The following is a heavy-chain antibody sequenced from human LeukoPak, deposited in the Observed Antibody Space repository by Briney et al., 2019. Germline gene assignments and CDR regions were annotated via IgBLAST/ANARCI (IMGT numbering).Heavy chain of an antibody. V-gene: IGHV1-46*04. CDR1: GNSFTSDY. CDR3: ARDGSKWNFGY. CDR2: IIPSGDTT. D-gene: IGHD6-13*01. J-gene: IGHJ4*02. Sequence: ASVKVSCKASGNSFTSDYMHWVRQAPGQGLEWMGRIIPSGDTTHYAQKLQGRVSITRDTSTSTVYMVLSSLTSEDTAVYYCARDGSKWNFGYWGQGTLVTVSS.